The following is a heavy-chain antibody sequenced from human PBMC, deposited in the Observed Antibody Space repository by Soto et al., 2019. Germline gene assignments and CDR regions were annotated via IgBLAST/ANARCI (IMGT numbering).Heavy chain of an antibody. D-gene: IGHD6-13*01. CDR3: AKGLSPSDSSSWYVPSVRWDYYYYYMDV. CDR2: ISGSGGST. J-gene: IGHJ6*03. Sequence: GGSLRLSCAASGFTFSSYAMSWVRQAPGKGLEWVSAISGSGGSTYYADSVKGRFTISRDNSKNTLYLQMNSLRAEDTAVYYCAKGLSPSDSSSWYVPSVRWDYYYYYMDVWGKGTTVTVSS. CDR1: GFTFSSYA. V-gene: IGHV3-23*01.